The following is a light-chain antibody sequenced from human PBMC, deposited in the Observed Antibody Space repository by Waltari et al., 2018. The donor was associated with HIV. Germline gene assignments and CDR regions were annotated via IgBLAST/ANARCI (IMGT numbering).Light chain of an antibody. J-gene: IGLJ2*01. CDR3: SSYTTDNTVV. CDR2: QVT. V-gene: IGLV2-14*01. CDR1: TNDIGAYNY. Sequence: QSALTQPASVSGSPGQSLTLSCTGTTNDIGAYNYVPWYQLLPGRPPKVIIFQVTDRPSGVSSRFSGDKSGNTASLAISGLQPEDEADYFCSSYTTDNTVVFGGGTRLTVL.